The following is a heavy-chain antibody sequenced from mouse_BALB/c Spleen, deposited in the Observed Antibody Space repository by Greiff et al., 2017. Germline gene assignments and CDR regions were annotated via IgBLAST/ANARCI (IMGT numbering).Heavy chain of an antibody. V-gene: IGHV1S135*01. Sequence: VQLQQSGPELVKPGASVKVSCKASGYAFTSYNMYWVKQSHGKSLEWIGYIDPYNGGTSYNQKFKGKATLTVDKSSSTAYMHLNSLTSEDSAVYFCTRWDCDVRGFSYRGQGSLFTVSA. CDR1: GYAFTSYN. CDR3: TRWDCDVRGFSY. CDR2: IDPYNGGT. D-gene: IGHD4-1*01. J-gene: IGHJ3*01.